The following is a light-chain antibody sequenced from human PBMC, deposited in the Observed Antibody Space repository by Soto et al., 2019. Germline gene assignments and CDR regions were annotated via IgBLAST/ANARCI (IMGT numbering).Light chain of an antibody. V-gene: IGLV2-8*01. CDR3: SSHGGGNNWGV. J-gene: IGLJ3*02. CDR2: EVS. CDR1: SSDVGGYNL. Sequence: QSALTQPPSAYGSPGQSVTLSCTGTSSDVGGYNLVSWYQQHPGKAPKLMIYEVSTRPSGVPDRFSGSKSGNKASLTVSGLQAEDEADYFCSSHGGGNNWGVFGGGTKLTVL.